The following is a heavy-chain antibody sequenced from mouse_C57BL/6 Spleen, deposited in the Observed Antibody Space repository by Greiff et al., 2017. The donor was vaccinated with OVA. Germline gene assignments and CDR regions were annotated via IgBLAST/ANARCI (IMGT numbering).Heavy chain of an antibody. V-gene: IGHV1-42*01. CDR3: AKDWVFDY. CDR1: GYSFTGYY. J-gene: IGHJ2*01. D-gene: IGHD4-1*01. CDR2: INPSTGGT. Sequence: VQLQQSGPELVKPGASVKISCKASGYSFTGYYMNWVKQSPEKSLEWIGEINPSTGGTTYNQKFKAKATLTVDKSSSTAYMQLKSLTSEDSAVYYCAKDWVFDYWGQGTTLTVSS.